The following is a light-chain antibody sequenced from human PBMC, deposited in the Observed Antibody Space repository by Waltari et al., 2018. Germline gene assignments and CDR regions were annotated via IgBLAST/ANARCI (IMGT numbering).Light chain of an antibody. CDR2: WAS. V-gene: IGKV4-1*01. CDR3: QQYYTTPWT. CDR1: QSVLYSSNNKNY. Sequence: DIVMTQSPDSLAVSLGERATINCESSQSVLYSSNNKNYLAWYQQKPGQPPTLLIYWASTRDSGGPDRFSGSGSGTDFTLSISSLQAEDVAFYYCQQYYTTPWTFGQGTKVEIK. J-gene: IGKJ1*01.